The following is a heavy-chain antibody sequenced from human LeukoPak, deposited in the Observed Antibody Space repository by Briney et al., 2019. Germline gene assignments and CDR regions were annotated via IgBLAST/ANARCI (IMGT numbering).Heavy chain of an antibody. Sequence: PSETLSLTCAVYGGSFSGYYWSWIRQPPGKGLEWIGEINHSGSTNYNPSLKSRVTISVDTSKNQFSLKLSSVTAADTAVYYCAREQLWFGELLSTFIDYWGQGTLVTVSS. J-gene: IGHJ4*02. CDR3: AREQLWFGELLSTFIDY. CDR2: INHSGST. D-gene: IGHD3-10*01. CDR1: GGSFSGYY. V-gene: IGHV4-34*01.